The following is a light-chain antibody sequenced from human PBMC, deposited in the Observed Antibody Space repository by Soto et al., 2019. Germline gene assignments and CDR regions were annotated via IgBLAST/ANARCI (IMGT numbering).Light chain of an antibody. CDR1: QDIRGA. CDR3: QQFNSYPVT. J-gene: IGKJ5*01. Sequence: AIPVTPSPSSLSASFWDRVTITCLASQDIRGALAWYQQKPGKPPKLLIYDVSTLENGVPSRFSGDSSGTQFTLTISGLQPEDFGTYYCQQFNSYPVTFGHGTRLEIK. V-gene: IGKV1-13*02. CDR2: DVS.